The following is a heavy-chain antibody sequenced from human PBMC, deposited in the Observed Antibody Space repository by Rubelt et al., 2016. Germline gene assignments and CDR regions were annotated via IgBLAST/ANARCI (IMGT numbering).Heavy chain of an antibody. Sequence: QVQLVESGGGVVQPGRSLRLSCAASGFTFTSYAMHWVRQAPGKGLEWVAVISSDGRNKYYADSVKGRFTISRDNSKNTLYLQMNSLRAEDTAVYYCARDRNGLRPPGVGGMDVWGQGTTVTVSS. J-gene: IGHJ6*02. CDR3: ARDRNGLRPPGVGGMDV. CDR1: GFTFTSYA. D-gene: IGHD5-12*01. CDR2: ISSDGRNK. V-gene: IGHV3-30*04.